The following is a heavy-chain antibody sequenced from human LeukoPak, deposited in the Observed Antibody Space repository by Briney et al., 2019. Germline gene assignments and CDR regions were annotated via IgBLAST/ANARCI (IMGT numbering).Heavy chain of an antibody. Sequence: ASVTVSCKASGYTFTSYGITWVRQAPGQGLEGMGWISAYNGNTNYAQRLQGRVTMTTDTSTSTAYMELRSLRSDDTAVNYCARDFRGNTVTSKGYTFDIWGQGTMVTVSS. J-gene: IGHJ3*02. CDR3: ARDFRGNTVTSKGYTFDI. V-gene: IGHV1-18*01. CDR1: GYTFTSYG. D-gene: IGHD4-17*01. CDR2: ISAYNGNT.